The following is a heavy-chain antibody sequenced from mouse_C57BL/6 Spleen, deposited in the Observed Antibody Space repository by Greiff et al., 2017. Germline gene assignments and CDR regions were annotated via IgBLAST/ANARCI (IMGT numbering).Heavy chain of an antibody. CDR3: ARNLVGPRFYYAMDY. D-gene: IGHD1-1*02. CDR2: IWSGGST. CDR1: GFSLTSYG. V-gene: IGHV2-2*01. Sequence: VKLVESGPGLVQPSQSLSITCTVSGFSLTSYGVHWVRQSPGKGLEWLGVIWSGGSTDYNAAFISRLSISKDNSKSQVFFKMNSLQADDTAIYYCARNLVGPRFYYAMDYWGQGTSVTVSS. J-gene: IGHJ4*01.